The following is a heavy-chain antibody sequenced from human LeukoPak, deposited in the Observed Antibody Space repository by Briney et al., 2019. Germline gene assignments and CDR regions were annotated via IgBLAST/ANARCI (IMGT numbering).Heavy chain of an antibody. Sequence: GGSLRLSCAASGFTFSSCAMHWVRQAPGKGLEWVAVISYDGSNKYYADSVKGRFTISRDNSKNTLYLQMNSLRAEDTAVYYCAREYSSSSVLYYYYGMDVWGQGTTVTVSS. J-gene: IGHJ6*02. V-gene: IGHV3-30-3*01. CDR1: GFTFSSCA. CDR2: ISYDGSNK. D-gene: IGHD6-6*01. CDR3: AREYSSSSVLYYYYGMDV.